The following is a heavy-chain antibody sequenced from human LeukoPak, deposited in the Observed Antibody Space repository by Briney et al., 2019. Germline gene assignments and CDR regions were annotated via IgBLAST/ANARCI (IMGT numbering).Heavy chain of an antibody. CDR3: TRELSGRGWFDP. D-gene: IGHD3-10*01. CDR2: IRSKAYGGTT. V-gene: IGHV3-49*04. J-gene: IGHJ5*02. Sequence: GGSLRLSCTASGFTFGDYAMSWVRQAPGKGLEWVGFIRSKAYGGTTEYAASVKGRFTISRDDSKSIAYLQMNSLKTEDTAVYYCTRELSGRGWFDPWGQGTLVTVSS. CDR1: GFTFGDYA.